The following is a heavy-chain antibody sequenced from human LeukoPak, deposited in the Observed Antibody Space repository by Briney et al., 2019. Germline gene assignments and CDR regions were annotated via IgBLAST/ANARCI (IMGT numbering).Heavy chain of an antibody. J-gene: IGHJ5*02. CDR1: GFTFSSNY. CDR2: ISGSGGST. D-gene: IGHD3-3*01. Sequence: GGSLRLSCAVSGFTFSSNYMSWVRQAPGKGLEWVSAISGSGGSTYYADSVKGRFTISRDNSKNTLYLQMNRLRAEDTAVYDCAKDRDDTMRSRNGFDPWGQGTLVTVSS. CDR3: AKDRDDTMRSRNGFDP. V-gene: IGHV3-23*01.